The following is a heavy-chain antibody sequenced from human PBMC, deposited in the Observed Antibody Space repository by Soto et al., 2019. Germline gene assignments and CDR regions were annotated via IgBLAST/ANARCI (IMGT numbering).Heavy chain of an antibody. CDR3: EEGIRKRLHVLDF. CDR2: INPNSGGT. J-gene: IGHJ3*01. V-gene: IGHV1-2*04. CDR1: GYTFTGYY. D-gene: IGHD1-20*01. Sequence: SVKLDCKASGYTFTGYYMHCVRQATGQGLEWMGWINPNSGGTNYAQKFQGWVTMTRDTSISTAYMELSRLRSDDTALYYAEEGIRKRLHVLDFLVQGTMVTGS.